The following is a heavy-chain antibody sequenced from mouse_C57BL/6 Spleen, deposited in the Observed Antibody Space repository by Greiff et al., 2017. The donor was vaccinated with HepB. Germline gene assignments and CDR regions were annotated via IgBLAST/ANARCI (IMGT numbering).Heavy chain of an antibody. D-gene: IGHD2-5*01. CDR3: TAYYSNYG. Sequence: VQLQQSGAGLVRPGASVKLSCTASGFNIKDDYMHWVKQRPEQGLEWIGWIDPENGDTEYASKFQGKATITADTSSNTAYLQLSSLTSEDTAVYYCTAYYSNYGWGQGTTLTVSS. J-gene: IGHJ2*01. CDR1: GFNIKDDY. CDR2: IDPENGDT. V-gene: IGHV14-4*01.